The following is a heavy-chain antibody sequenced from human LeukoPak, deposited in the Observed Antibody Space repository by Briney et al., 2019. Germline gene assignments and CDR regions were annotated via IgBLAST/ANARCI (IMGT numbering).Heavy chain of an antibody. Sequence: GGSLRLSCAASGFTFSSYSMNWVRQAPGKGLEWVSSISSSSSYIYYADSVKGRFTISRDNAKNSLYPQMNSLRAEDTAVYYCARDPRRYCSSTSCYSREPWFDPWGQGTLVTVSS. J-gene: IGHJ5*02. CDR1: GFTFSSYS. D-gene: IGHD2-2*02. V-gene: IGHV3-21*01. CDR3: ARDPRRYCSSTSCYSREPWFDP. CDR2: ISSSSSYI.